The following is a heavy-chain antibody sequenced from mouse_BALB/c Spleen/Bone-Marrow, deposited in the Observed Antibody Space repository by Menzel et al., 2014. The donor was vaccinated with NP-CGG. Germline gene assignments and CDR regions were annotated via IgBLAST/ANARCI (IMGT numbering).Heavy chain of an antibody. D-gene: IGHD1-1*01. CDR1: EYEFPSHD. CDR3: ARHGDYYGSSLFAY. V-gene: IGHV5-2*01. J-gene: IGHJ3*01. CDR2: INSDGGST. Sequence: EVKLVESGGGLVQPGESLKLSCESNEYEFPSHDMSWVRKTPEKRLELVAAINSDGGSTYYPDTMERRFIISRDNSKKTLYLQMSSLRSEDTAFYYCARHGDYYGSSLFAYWGQGTLVTGSA.